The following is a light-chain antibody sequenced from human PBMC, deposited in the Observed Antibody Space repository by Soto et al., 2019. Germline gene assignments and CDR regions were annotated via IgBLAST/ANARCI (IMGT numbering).Light chain of an antibody. CDR1: SANIGSAYN. V-gene: IGLV1-40*01. CDR3: QSYESSLSGYV. CDR2: GNN. Sequence: QSVLTQPPSGSGAPVPRVTICCTGRSANIGSAYNVDCYQQLPGTAPKLLIYGNNNRPSGVPARFSGSKSGTSASLAIAGLQAEDEGDYFCQSYESSLSGYVFGTGTKLTVL. J-gene: IGLJ1*01.